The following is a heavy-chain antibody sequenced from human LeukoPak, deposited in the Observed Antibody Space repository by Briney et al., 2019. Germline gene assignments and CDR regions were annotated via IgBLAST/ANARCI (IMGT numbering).Heavy chain of an antibody. CDR1: GGSISSYY. CDR2: IYYSGST. CDR3: ARGGGGYYYDSSGYPPLAY. J-gene: IGHJ4*02. Sequence: PSETLSLTCTVSGGSISSYYWSWIRQPPGKGLEWIGYIYYSGSTNYNPSLKSRVTISVDTSKNQFSLKLSSVTAADTAVYYCARGGGGYYYDSSGYPPLAYWGQGTLVTVSS. D-gene: IGHD3-22*01. V-gene: IGHV4-59*01.